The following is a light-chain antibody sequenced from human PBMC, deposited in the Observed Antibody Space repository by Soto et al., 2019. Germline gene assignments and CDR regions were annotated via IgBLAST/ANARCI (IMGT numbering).Light chain of an antibody. V-gene: IGKV4-1*01. CDR3: QQYFNSPIT. CDR2: WAS. J-gene: IGKJ5*01. CDR1: QSVFFNSNKKNF. Sequence: DIVMTQSPDSLTVSLGERATINCTSSQSVFFNSNKKNFLGWYQQKPGQPPKLLIYWASIRQSGVPDRFSGSGSGTDFTLTINSLQPEDVAVYYCQQYFNSPITFGQGTRLEIK.